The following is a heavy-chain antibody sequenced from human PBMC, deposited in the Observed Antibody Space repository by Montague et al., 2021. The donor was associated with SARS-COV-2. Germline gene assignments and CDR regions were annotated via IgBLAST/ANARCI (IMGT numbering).Heavy chain of an antibody. D-gene: IGHD3-10*01. J-gene: IGHJ4*02. V-gene: IGHV4-38-2*02. Sequence: SETLSLTCSVTGYSISRDYYWGWLRQSPGGRLGWIGTDHHSGGTYYNPSLQSLVTLSVNPSKNQFSMKMISVTAADTAVYYCARVDVLTMVRGIIRRGCYFDYWGQGTLVTVSS. CDR2: DHHSGGT. CDR1: GYSISRDYY. CDR3: ARVDVLTMVRGIIRRGCYFDY.